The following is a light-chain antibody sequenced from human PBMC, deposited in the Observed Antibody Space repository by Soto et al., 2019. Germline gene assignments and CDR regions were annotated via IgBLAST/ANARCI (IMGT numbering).Light chain of an antibody. J-gene: IGKJ1*01. Sequence: DIQMTQSRSSLSASVGDRVTITCRASQSISNYLNWYQQKPGKAPELLIYLASSLQSGVPSRFSGSGSGTDFTLTISSLQPEDFATYYCQQYNSYRWTFGLGTKVDIK. CDR2: LAS. V-gene: IGKV1-39*01. CDR3: QQYNSYRWT. CDR1: QSISNY.